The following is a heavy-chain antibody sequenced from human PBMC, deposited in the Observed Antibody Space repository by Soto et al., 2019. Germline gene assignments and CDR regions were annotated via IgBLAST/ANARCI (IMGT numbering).Heavy chain of an antibody. CDR2: INSDGTST. Sequence: EVQLVESGGGLVQPGGSLRLSCAAFEFTSSYFHWVRQPPGKGLVWVSRINSDGTSTSYADSVKGRFTISRDNAKNTLYLQMDSLRAEDTAVYYCARGPHGYSYGDSWAQGTLVTVSS. D-gene: IGHD5-18*01. V-gene: IGHV3-74*01. J-gene: IGHJ5*01. CDR3: ARGPHGYSYGDS. CDR1: EFTSSYF.